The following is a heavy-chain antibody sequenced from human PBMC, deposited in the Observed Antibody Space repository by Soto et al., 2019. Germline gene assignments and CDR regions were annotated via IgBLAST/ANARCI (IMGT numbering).Heavy chain of an antibody. D-gene: IGHD1-26*01. V-gene: IGHV4-4*07. CDR1: GGSISRYY. CDR2: IYTSGST. Sequence: LEILSFACSVCGGSISRYYWIWIRQPSGKGVEGIGRIYTSGSTNYNPPLKSRVTMSVDTSNNQFSLKLSSLTAADTAVYYCARHRRGSYYKGFDYWADGTMDTDSS. CDR3: ARHRRGSYYKGFDY. J-gene: IGHJ4*01.